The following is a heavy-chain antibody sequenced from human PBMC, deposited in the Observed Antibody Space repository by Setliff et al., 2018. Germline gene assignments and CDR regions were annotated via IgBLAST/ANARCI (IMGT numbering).Heavy chain of an antibody. CDR2: IYHSGST. Sequence: SETLSLTCAVSGYSISSGYYWGWIRQPPGKGLEWIGSIYHSGSTYYNPSLKSRVTISVDTSKNQFSLKLSSVTAADTAVYYCARGSSKDHYWGQGTPVTVSS. V-gene: IGHV4-38-2*01. CDR3: ARGSSKDHY. CDR1: GYSISSGYY. J-gene: IGHJ4*02. D-gene: IGHD2-15*01.